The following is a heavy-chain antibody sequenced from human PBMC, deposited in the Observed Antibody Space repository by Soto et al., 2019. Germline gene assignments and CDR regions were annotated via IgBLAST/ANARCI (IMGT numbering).Heavy chain of an antibody. D-gene: IGHD2-2*01. CDR2: MNPNSGNT. V-gene: IGHV1-8*01. CDR1: GYTFTSYD. J-gene: IGHJ5*02. Sequence: ASVKVSCKASGYTFTSYDINWVRQATGQGLEWMGWMNPNSGNTGYAQKFQGRVTMTRNTSISTAYMELSSLRSEDTAVYYCAVGSNGAMPRVNWLDPWHQGCLVRVSS. CDR3: AVGSNGAMPRVNWLDP.